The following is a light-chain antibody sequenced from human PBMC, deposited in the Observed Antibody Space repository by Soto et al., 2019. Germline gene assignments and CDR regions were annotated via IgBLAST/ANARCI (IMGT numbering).Light chain of an antibody. CDR2: GAS. CDR1: QSVSSS. V-gene: IGKV3-15*01. CDR3: QQYNNWWT. Sequence: VMSKSPATLSVSQGERATLSCRASQSVSSSLAWYQQKPGQAPRLLIYGASTRATGIPARFSGSGSGTEITLTISSLQSEDFAVYYCQQYNNWWTFGQGTKVDIK. J-gene: IGKJ1*01.